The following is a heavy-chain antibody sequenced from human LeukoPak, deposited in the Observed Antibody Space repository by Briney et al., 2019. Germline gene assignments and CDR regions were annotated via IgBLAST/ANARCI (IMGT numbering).Heavy chain of an antibody. Sequence: ASVKVSCKASGYTFTGYYMHWVRQAPGQGLEWMGWINPNSGGTNYAQKFQGRVTMTRDTSISTVYMELSSLRSEDTAVYYCEIYTGYDSFWGQGTLVTVSS. V-gene: IGHV1-2*02. J-gene: IGHJ4*02. D-gene: IGHD5-12*01. CDR2: INPNSGGT. CDR1: GYTFTGYY. CDR3: EIYTGYDSF.